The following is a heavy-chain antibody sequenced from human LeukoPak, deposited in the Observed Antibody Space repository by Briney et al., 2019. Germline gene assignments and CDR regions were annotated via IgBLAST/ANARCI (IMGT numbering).Heavy chain of an antibody. CDR2: SYYSGST. Sequence: SQTLSLTCTVSGGSISSGDYYWSWIRQPPGKGLDWIGYSYYSGSTYYNPSLKSRVTISVDTSKNQFSLKLSSVTAADTAVYYCARGAPSWIQLWSANFDYWGQGTLVTVSS. D-gene: IGHD5-18*01. V-gene: IGHV4-30-4*08. CDR3: ARGAPSWIQLWSANFDY. CDR1: GGSISSGDYY. J-gene: IGHJ4*02.